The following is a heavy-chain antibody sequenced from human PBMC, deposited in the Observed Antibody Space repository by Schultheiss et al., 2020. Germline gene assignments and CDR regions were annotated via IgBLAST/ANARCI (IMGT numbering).Heavy chain of an antibody. CDR3: ARSNEDIVVVPAANFDY. D-gene: IGHD2-2*01. CDR2: INTNTGNP. V-gene: IGHV7-4-1*02. J-gene: IGHJ4*02. Sequence: ASVKVSCKASGYTFTSYAMNWVRQAPGQGLEWMGWINTNTGNPTYAQGFTGRFVFSLDTSVSTAYLQISSLKAEDTAVYYCARSNEDIVVVPAANFDYWGQGTLVNVSS. CDR1: GYTFTSYA.